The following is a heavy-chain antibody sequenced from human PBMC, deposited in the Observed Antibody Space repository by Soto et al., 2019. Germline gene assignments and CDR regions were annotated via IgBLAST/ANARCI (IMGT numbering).Heavy chain of an antibody. CDR1: GYTFTSYA. CDR2: INAGNGNT. V-gene: IGHV1-3*01. D-gene: IGHD4-17*01. CDR3: ARGTMTTVTHPLPEGFDY. J-gene: IGHJ4*02. Sequence: QVQLVQSGAEVKKPGASVKVSCKASGYTFTSYAMHWVRQAPGQRLEWMGWINAGNGNTKYSQKFQGRVTITRDTSASTAYMELSSLRSEDTAVYYCARGTMTTVTHPLPEGFDYWGQGTLVTVSS.